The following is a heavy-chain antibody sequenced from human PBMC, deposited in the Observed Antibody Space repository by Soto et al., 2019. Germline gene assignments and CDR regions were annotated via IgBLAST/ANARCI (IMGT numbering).Heavy chain of an antibody. V-gene: IGHV5-10-1*01. Sequence: GESLKISCKGSGYSFTSYWIGWVRQMPGKGLEWMGRIDPSDSYTNYSPSFQGHVTISADKSISTAYLQWSSLKASDTAMYYCATASGDFWSGYRMDVWGQGTTVTVS. CDR3: ATASGDFWSGYRMDV. J-gene: IGHJ6*02. D-gene: IGHD3-3*01. CDR2: IDPSDSYT. CDR1: GYSFTSYW.